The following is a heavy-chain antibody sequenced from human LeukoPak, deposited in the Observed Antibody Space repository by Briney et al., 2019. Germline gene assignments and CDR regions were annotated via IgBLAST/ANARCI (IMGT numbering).Heavy chain of an antibody. CDR3: ARRIPDYDFWSGYQVDY. V-gene: IGHV7-4-1*02. J-gene: IGHJ4*02. CDR2: INTNTGNP. Sequence: GASVKVSCKTSGYTFTGNFMHWVRQAPGQGLEWMGWINTNTGNPTYAQGFTGRFVFSLDTSVSTAYLQISSLKAEDTAVYYCARRIPDYDFWSGYQVDYWGQGTLVTVSS. D-gene: IGHD3-3*01. CDR1: GYTFTGNF.